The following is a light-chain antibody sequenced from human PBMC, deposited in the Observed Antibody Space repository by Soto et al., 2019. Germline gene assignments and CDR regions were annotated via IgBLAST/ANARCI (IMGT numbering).Light chain of an antibody. J-gene: IGLJ1*01. CDR2: DVA. CDR1: SGDIGGYNY. V-gene: IGLV2-14*03. Sequence: QSVLTQPAPVSGSPGQSITISCAGTSGDIGGYNYVSWYQQHPGNAPKLIIFDVADRPSGVSDRFSGSKSGNTASLTISGLRPGDEADYYCSSFTGSFPHVFGTGTKVTVL. CDR3: SSFTGSFPHV.